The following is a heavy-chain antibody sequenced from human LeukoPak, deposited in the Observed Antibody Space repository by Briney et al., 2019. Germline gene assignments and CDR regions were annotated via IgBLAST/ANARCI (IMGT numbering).Heavy chain of an antibody. Sequence: ASVKVSCMASGYTFTSYGVSWVRQAPGQGLEWMGWIGTYNGDTNYAQNLQGRVTMTTDTSTRTAYMELRSLRSDDTAVYYCARDRGSNPDTFDIWGQGTMVTVSS. CDR2: IGTYNGDT. J-gene: IGHJ3*02. V-gene: IGHV1-18*01. CDR3: ARDRGSNPDTFDI. CDR1: GYTFTSYG. D-gene: IGHD5-24*01.